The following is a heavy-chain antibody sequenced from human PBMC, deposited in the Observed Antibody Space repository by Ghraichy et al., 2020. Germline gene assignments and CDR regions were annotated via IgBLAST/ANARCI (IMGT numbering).Heavy chain of an antibody. Sequence: GESLRLSCAAFGFAFSTYDMHWVRQAPGKGLEWVSVITSTGDAYYAGSVKGRFTISRENGKNSLYLQMNSLRAGDTAVYYCARSYYVLDVWGQGTTVTVSS. CDR1: GFAFSTYD. J-gene: IGHJ6*02. CDR3: ARSYYVLDV. V-gene: IGHV3-13*01. CDR2: ITSTGDA.